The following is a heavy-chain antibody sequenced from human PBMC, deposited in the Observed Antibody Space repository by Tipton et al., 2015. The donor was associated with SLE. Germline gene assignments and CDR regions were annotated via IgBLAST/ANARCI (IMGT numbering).Heavy chain of an antibody. V-gene: IGHV3-23*01. J-gene: IGHJ4*02. D-gene: IGHD2-8*02. CDR1: GFTFSDDV. Sequence: SLRLSCVASGFTFSDDVMSWVRQAPGKGLEWVSTLSPTSVTRYYADSMKGRFTISRDNPQNTLYVQMNSLRHEDTAVYYCARENTGYLDYWGQGNLVTVSS. CDR3: ARENTGYLDY. CDR2: LSPTSVTR.